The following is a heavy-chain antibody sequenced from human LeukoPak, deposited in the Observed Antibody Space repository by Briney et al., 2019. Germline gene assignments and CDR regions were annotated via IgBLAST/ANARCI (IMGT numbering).Heavy chain of an antibody. V-gene: IGHV3-30*03. J-gene: IGHJ4*02. CDR3: ARDRASYGSGWYLVAY. D-gene: IGHD6-19*01. CDR2: ISYDGSNK. Sequence: GGSLRLSCAASGFTFSSYGMHWVRQAPGKGLEWVAVISYDGSNKYYADSVKGRFTISRDNSKNTLYLQMNSLRAEDTAVYYCARDRASYGSGWYLVAYWGQGTLVTVSS. CDR1: GFTFSSYG.